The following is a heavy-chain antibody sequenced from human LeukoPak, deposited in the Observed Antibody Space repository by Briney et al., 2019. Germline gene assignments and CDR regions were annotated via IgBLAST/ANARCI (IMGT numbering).Heavy chain of an antibody. D-gene: IGHD3-10*01. V-gene: IGHV1-69*05. CDR2: IIPIFGTA. J-gene: IGHJ6*03. CDR1: GGTFSSYA. CDR3: ARELWFGELLPLYYYMDV. Sequence: SVKVSCKASGGTFSSYAISWVRQAPGQGLEWMGGIIPIFGTANYAQKFQGRVTITTDESTSTAYMELSSLRSEDTAVYYCARELWFGELLPLYYYMDVWGKGTTVTVSS.